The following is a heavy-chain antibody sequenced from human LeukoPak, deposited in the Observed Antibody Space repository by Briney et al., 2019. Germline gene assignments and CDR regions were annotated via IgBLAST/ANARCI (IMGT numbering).Heavy chain of an antibody. J-gene: IGHJ4*02. CDR2: IYHNGRT. D-gene: IGHD3-3*01. CDR1: GASFSNDY. CDR3: ARASEGIGYFDT. V-gene: IGHV4-59*01. Sequence: SETLSLTCTVSGASFSNDYWSWVRQAPGKGLEWIGYIYHNGRTNYSPSLKSRITMSIDTSQNQFSLKLTSVTAADTAVYYCARASEGIGYFDTWGRGSLVTVSS.